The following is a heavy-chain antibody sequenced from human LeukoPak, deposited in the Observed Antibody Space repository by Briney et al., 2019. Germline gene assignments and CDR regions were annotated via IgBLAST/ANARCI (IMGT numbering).Heavy chain of an antibody. V-gene: IGHV4-34*09. CDR1: GGSFSGYY. CDR2: ISYSGNT. J-gene: IGHJ4*02. CDR3: ARAPVATPSEFDY. D-gene: IGHD5-12*01. Sequence: SETLSLTCAVYGGSFSGYYWSWIRQHPGKGLEWIGYISYSGNTYYNPSLKSRAAISVDTPKNQFSLKLSSTTAADTAVYYCARAPVATPSEFDYWGQGTLVTVSS.